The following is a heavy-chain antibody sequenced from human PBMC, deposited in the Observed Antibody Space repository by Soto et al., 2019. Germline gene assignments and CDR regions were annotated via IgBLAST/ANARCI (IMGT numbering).Heavy chain of an antibody. V-gene: IGHV4-31*03. D-gene: IGHD3-3*01. Sequence: QVQLQESGPGLVQPSQTLSLTCTVSGGSISSGGYYWSWIRQHPGTGLVWIGNISYNGSTYYNTSLNSRVTISVDTSRNPYSLIVNSETAADTAVYYCARGVLHCGQGTLVTVSS. CDR1: GGSISSGGYY. J-gene: IGHJ4*01. CDR2: ISYNGST. CDR3: ARGVLH.